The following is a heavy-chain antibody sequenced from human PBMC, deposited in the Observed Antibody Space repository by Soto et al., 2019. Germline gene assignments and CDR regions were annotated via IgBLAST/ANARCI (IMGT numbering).Heavy chain of an antibody. CDR1: GFTVSSDS. Sequence: EVQLVETGGDLIQPGGSLRLSCAASGFTVSSDSMTWVRQAPGKGLEWISIIYSDTNTDYADSVKGRFSISRDTSKNILYPQMNSLRAEDTAEYYCARHYAAMGVWGQGTTVTVSS. V-gene: IGHV3-53*02. J-gene: IGHJ6*02. CDR3: ARHYAAMGV. CDR2: IYSDTNT.